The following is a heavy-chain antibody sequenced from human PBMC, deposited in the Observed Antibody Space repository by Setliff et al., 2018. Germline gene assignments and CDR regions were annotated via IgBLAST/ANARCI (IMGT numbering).Heavy chain of an antibody. D-gene: IGHD3-10*01. CDR2: IIPMFGT. Sequence: SVKVSCKASGGTSSSYVISWEREAPGQGLEWMGGIIPMFGTNYAQKFQGRVTITADESTSTAYMELSSLGSEDTAVYYCAGGQPLVRKYYYYMDVWGKGTTVTVSS. V-gene: IGHV1-69*13. CDR3: AGGQPLVRKYYYYMDV. CDR1: GGTSSSYV. J-gene: IGHJ6*03.